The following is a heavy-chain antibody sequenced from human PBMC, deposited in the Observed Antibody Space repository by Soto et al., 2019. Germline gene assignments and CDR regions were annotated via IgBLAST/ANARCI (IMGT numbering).Heavy chain of an antibody. CDR3: ARVYCSTTTCHVQAFDS. Sequence: EVQLVESGGGLAQPGGSVRLSCAASGFTFSSYEMNWVRQAPGKTLEWVSYISSAGDSSYYADSVKSRFTISRDNAKNSLYLQMDSLRVEDMAVYYCARVYCSTTTCHVQAFDSWGQGTLVTVSS. CDR1: GFTFSSYE. V-gene: IGHV3-48*03. J-gene: IGHJ4*02. CDR2: ISSAGDSS. D-gene: IGHD2-2*01.